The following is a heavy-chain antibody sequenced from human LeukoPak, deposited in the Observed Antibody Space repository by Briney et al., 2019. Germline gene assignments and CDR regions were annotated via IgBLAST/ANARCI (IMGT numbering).Heavy chain of an antibody. Sequence: PGGSLRLSCAASGFTFSSYGMHWVRQAPGKGLEWVAVIWYDGSNKYYADSVKGRFTIPRDNSKNTLYLQMNSLRAEDTAVYYCARGGDYSNYPGDYYYYMDVWGKGTTVTVSS. CDR3: ARGGDYSNYPGDYYYYMDV. J-gene: IGHJ6*03. V-gene: IGHV3-33*01. CDR1: GFTFSSYG. CDR2: IWYDGSNK. D-gene: IGHD4-11*01.